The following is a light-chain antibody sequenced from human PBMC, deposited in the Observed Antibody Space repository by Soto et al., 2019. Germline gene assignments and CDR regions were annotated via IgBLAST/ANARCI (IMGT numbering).Light chain of an antibody. J-gene: IGKJ3*01. CDR2: GAS. V-gene: IGKV3-20*01. Sequence: ENLLTQSPGTLSLSPGESATLSCRASQSLSSSYLGWYQQKPGQAPRLLIYGASSRATGIPDRFSGSWSGTDFTLTISRLEPEDFAVYYCQQYGGSPLVTFGPGTKVDIK. CDR1: QSLSSSY. CDR3: QQYGGSPLVT.